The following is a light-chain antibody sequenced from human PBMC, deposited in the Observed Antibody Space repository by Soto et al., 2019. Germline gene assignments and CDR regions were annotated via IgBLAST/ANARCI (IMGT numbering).Light chain of an antibody. Sequence: EIVLTQSPGTLSLSPGERATLSCRASQSFSSSYLDWYQQKPGQAPRPLIYGASSRAIGIPDRFSGSGSGTDFTLTISRLEPEDFSVYYCQQDGSSPWTFGQGTKVEIK. CDR2: GAS. J-gene: IGKJ1*01. CDR1: QSFSSSY. V-gene: IGKV3-20*01. CDR3: QQDGSSPWT.